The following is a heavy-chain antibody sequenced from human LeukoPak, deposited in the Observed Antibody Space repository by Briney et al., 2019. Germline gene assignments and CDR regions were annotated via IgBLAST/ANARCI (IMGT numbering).Heavy chain of an antibody. Sequence: SETLSLTCTVSGGSISNYYWSWIRQPPGKGLEWIGYIQYSGSTNNNPSLKSRVALSVDTSKNQFSLNLSSVTAADTAVYYCARRVSNWQNYLDFWGQGTLVTVSS. V-gene: IGHV4-59*08. CDR2: IQYSGST. CDR3: ARRVSNWQNYLDF. J-gene: IGHJ4*02. D-gene: IGHD6-13*01. CDR1: GGSISNYY.